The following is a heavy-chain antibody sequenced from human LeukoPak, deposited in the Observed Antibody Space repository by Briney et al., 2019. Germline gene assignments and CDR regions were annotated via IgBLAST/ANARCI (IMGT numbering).Heavy chain of an antibody. CDR2: ISGSGGST. V-gene: IGHV3-23*01. CDR1: GFTFSSYA. D-gene: IGHD6-13*01. Sequence: GGSLRLSCAASGFTFSSYAMSWVRQAPGKGLEWVSAISGSGGSTYYADSVKGRFTISRDNSKNTLYLQMNSLRAEDTAVYYCAKGGEQQLVRGDWFDPWGQGTLVTVSS. J-gene: IGHJ5*02. CDR3: AKGGEQQLVRGDWFDP.